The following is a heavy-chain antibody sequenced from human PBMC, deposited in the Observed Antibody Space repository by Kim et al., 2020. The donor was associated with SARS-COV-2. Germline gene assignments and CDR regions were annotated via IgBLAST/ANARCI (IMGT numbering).Heavy chain of an antibody. V-gene: IGHV1-18*01. D-gene: IGHD2-2*01. CDR2: ISAYNGNT. Sequence: ASVKVSCKASGYTFTSYGISWVRQAPGQGLEWMGWISAYNGNTNYAQKLQGRVTMTTDTSTSTAYMELRSLRSDDTAVYYCARDPRRKYQLRENWFDPWGEGTLVTVSS. CDR3: ARDPRRKYQLRENWFDP. CDR1: GYTFTSYG. J-gene: IGHJ5*02.